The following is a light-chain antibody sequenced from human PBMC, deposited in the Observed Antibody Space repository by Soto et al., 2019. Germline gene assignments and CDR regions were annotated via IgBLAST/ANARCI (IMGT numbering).Light chain of an antibody. CDR3: QQYDTSPT. CDR1: QSVSSSY. Sequence: EIVLTQSPGTLSLSPGERATLSCRASQSVSSSYLAWYQQKPGQAPRLLIYGASYRATGIPDRFSGSGSGTDFTLTISRLEPEDFAVYYCQQYDTSPTFGQGTKVEIK. J-gene: IGKJ1*01. CDR2: GAS. V-gene: IGKV3-20*01.